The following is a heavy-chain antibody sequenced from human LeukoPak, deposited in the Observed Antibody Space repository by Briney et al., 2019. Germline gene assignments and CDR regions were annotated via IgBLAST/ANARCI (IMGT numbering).Heavy chain of an antibody. Sequence: SETLSLTCTVSGGSISSHYWSWIRQPPGKGLEWIGYIYYSGSTNYNPSLKSRVTISVDTSKNQFSLKLSSVTAADMAVYYCARGEGSFDYWGQGTLVTVSS. CDR2: IYYSGST. V-gene: IGHV4-59*11. J-gene: IGHJ4*02. CDR3: ARGEGSFDY. CDR1: GGSISSHY.